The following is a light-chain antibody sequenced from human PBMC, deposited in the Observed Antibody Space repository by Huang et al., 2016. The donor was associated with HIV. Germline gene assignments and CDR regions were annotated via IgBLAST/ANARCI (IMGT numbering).Light chain of an antibody. CDR1: QSLVHSDGNTY. V-gene: IGKV2-30*02. CDR2: KVS. CDR3: MQGTHWPRS. J-gene: IGKJ5*01. Sequence: DVVMTQSPLSLPVTLGQPASISCRSSQSLVHSDGNTYVNWFQQRPGQSRRRLIYKVSNRDSGVPDRCSGSGSGTDFTLKISRGEAEDVGVYYCMQGTHWPRSFGQGTRLEIK.